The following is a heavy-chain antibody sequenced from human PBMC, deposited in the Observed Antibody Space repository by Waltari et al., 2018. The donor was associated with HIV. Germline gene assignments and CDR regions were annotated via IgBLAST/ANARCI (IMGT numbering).Heavy chain of an antibody. V-gene: IGHV3-7*01. Sequence: EVQLVESGGGLVQPGGSLRLSCAASGFTLSSYWLSWVRQAPGKGLEWVANIKQDGSEKYYEDSVKGRFTISRDNAKNSLYLQMNSLRAEDTAVYYCARDRHYDILTGSYFDYWGQGTLVTVSS. J-gene: IGHJ4*02. CDR2: IKQDGSEK. CDR1: GFTLSSYW. D-gene: IGHD3-9*01. CDR3: ARDRHYDILTGSYFDY.